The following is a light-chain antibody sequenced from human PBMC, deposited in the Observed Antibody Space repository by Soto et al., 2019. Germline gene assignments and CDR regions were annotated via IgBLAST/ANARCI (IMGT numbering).Light chain of an antibody. CDR1: NIGSKS. CDR2: DDT. CDR3: LVWDTNTDHYV. Sequence: SYELTQPPSVSVAPGQTARITCGGNNIGSKSVHWYQQKPGQAPVLVVYDDTGRPSGIPERFSGSNSGNTAILTFSRVEAGDEADYYCLVWDTNTDHYVFGPGTKVTVL. V-gene: IGLV3-21*02. J-gene: IGLJ1*01.